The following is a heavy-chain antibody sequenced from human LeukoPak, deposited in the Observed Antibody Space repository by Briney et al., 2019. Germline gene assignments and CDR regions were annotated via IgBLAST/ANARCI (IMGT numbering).Heavy chain of an antibody. D-gene: IGHD2-2*01. J-gene: IGHJ4*02. CDR3: ARALYPWGECSNTSCYAGYYFDY. Sequence: GGSLRLSCAASGFTFSSYWMHWVRQAPGKGLVWVSRINTDGSSTSYADSVKGRFTISRDNAKNTLYLQMNSLRAEDTAVYYCARALYPWGECSNTSCYAGYYFDYWGQGTLVTVSS. CDR1: GFTFSSYW. V-gene: IGHV3-74*01. CDR2: INTDGSST.